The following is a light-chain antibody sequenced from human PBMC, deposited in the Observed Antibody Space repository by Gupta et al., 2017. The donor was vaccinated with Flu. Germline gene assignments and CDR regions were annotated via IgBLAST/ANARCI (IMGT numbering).Light chain of an antibody. CDR1: QSISSY. Sequence: ELVFPLSLPTLSLSPGERATLSCRASQSISSYLVWYQQKPGQAPKLLIYDASSMATGIPARFSGSGSGTDFTLTISSLEPEDFAVYYCQQRSNWPVTFGQGTKLEIK. J-gene: IGKJ2*01. CDR2: DAS. V-gene: IGKV3-11*01. CDR3: QQRSNWPVT.